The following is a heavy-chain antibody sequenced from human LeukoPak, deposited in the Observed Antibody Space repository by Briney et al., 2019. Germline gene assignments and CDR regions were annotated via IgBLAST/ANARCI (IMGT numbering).Heavy chain of an antibody. CDR2: INGSGGST. Sequence: PGGSLRLSCAASGFTFSSYAMRWVRQAPGKGLEGVSAINGSGGSTYYADSVKGRFTISRDNSKNTLYPQMNSLRAEDTAVYSCAKDPAYGEYNLGDICGQGTMVTVSS. J-gene: IGHJ3*02. V-gene: IGHV3-23*01. D-gene: IGHD4-17*01. CDR1: GFTFSSYA. CDR3: AKDPAYGEYNLGDI.